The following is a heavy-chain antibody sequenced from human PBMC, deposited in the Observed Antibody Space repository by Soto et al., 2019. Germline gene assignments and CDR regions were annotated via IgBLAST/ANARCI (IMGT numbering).Heavy chain of an antibody. CDR1: GFTVGNNY. CDR2: IYSTGTT. CDR3: AKDGRGSGSHYNSFGY. D-gene: IGHD3-10*01. J-gene: IGHJ4*02. V-gene: IGHV3-53*01. Sequence: EVQLVESGGGLIQPGGSLKLSCAASGFTVGNNYMSWVRQAPGKGLEWVSLIYSTGTTKYADSVKGRFTVSRDNAKNTLYRQMNSLRGEGPAVYYCAKDGRGSGSHYNSFGYWGQGTLVTVSS.